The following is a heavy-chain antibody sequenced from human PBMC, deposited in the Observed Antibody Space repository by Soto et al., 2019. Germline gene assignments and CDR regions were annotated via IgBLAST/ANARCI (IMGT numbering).Heavy chain of an antibody. D-gene: IGHD2-2*01. CDR2: IIPISDTT. V-gene: IGHV1-69*01. CDR3: ARSQGSSTSLEIYYYYYYGMDV. Sequence: QVQLVQSGAEVKKPGSSVKVSCKASGGTFSSYANSWVRQAPGQGLEWMGGIIPISDTTNYAQKFQGRVTITADESTSTAYMELSSLRSEDTAVYYCARSQGSSTSLEIYYYYYYGMDVWGQGPTVTVSS. J-gene: IGHJ6*02. CDR1: GGTFSSYA.